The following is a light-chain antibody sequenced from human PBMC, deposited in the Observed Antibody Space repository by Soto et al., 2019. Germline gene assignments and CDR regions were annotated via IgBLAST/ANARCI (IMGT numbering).Light chain of an antibody. Sequence: DIQMTQSPSTLSASVGDRVTITCRASQSISSWLAWYQQKPGKAPKLLIYKASSLESGVPSRFSGSGSGTEFTLPISSLQPDEFATYYCQQYNSYRETFGQGTKVEIK. V-gene: IGKV1-5*03. J-gene: IGKJ1*01. CDR2: KAS. CDR3: QQYNSYRET. CDR1: QSISSW.